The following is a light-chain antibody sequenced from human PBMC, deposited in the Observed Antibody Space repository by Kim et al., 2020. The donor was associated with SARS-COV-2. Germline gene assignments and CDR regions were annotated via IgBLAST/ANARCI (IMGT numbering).Light chain of an antibody. V-gene: IGKV3-20*01. CDR3: QQYSRAPDT. J-gene: IGKJ5*01. Sequence: EIVLTQSPGTLSLSPGDRATLSCRASQSVDDSYLAWHQQKPGQAPRVVIYGVSSRATGIPDRFTGSGSGTDFTLTISRLEPEDFAVYYCQQYSRAPDTFGQGTRLDVK. CDR1: QSVDDSY. CDR2: GVS.